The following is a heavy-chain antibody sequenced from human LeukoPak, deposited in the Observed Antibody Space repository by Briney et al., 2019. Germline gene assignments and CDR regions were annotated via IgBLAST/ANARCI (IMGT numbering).Heavy chain of an antibody. V-gene: IGHV4-59*12. J-gene: IGHJ4*02. CDR2: IYYSGDT. D-gene: IGHD4-11*01. Sequence: SETLSLTCTVSGGSISSYYWSWIRQPPGKGLEWIGYIYYSGDTHYNPSLKSRVIMSVDTSKNQFSLKVSSVTAADTAVYYCARGGYSNLDSWGQGVLVTVSS. CDR3: ARGGYSNLDS. CDR1: GGSISSYY.